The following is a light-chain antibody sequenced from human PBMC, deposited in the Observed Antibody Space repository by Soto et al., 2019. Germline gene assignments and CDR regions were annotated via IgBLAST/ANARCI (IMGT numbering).Light chain of an antibody. CDR2: GAS. CDR3: QQYNNWPPYT. Sequence: EIVMTQSPATLSVSPGERATLSCRASQSVASNLAWYQQKPGQAPRLLIYGASTRATGVPARFSGGGSGTEVTLTISSLQSEDFAVYSCQQYNNWPPYTFGQGTKLEIK. CDR1: QSVASN. J-gene: IGKJ2*01. V-gene: IGKV3-15*01.